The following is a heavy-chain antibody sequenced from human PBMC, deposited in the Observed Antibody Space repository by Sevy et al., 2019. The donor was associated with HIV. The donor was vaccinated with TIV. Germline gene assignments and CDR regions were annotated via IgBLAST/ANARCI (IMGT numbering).Heavy chain of an antibody. CDR2: ITPTSSYI. Sequence: GGSLRLSCEASGFSFSSYSMNWVRQAPGKGLEWVSCITPTSSYIYYADSVKGRFTIASDNAKNSLYLQVNSLRAEDTAVYYGARVLVQGDSNYYYGLDVWGQGTTVTVSS. J-gene: IGHJ6*02. CDR3: ARVLVQGDSNYYYGLDV. D-gene: IGHD1-1*01. V-gene: IGHV3-21*01. CDR1: GFSFSSYS.